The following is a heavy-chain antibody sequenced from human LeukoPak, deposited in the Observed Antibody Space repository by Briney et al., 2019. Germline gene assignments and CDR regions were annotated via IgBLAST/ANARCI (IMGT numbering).Heavy chain of an antibody. V-gene: IGHV3-53*01. CDR1: GFTVSSNY. D-gene: IGHD3-22*01. J-gene: IGHJ4*02. CDR3: ARDIAYDSSGYYSPHFDD. Sequence: GGSLRLSCAASGFTVSSNYMSWVRQAPGKGLEWVSVIYSGGSTYYADSVKGRFTISRDNSKNTLYLQMNSLRAEDTAVYYCARDIAYDSSGYYSPHFDDWGQGTLVTVSS. CDR2: IYSGGST.